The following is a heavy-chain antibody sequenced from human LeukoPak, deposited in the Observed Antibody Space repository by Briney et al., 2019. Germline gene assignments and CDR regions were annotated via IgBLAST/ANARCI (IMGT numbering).Heavy chain of an antibody. CDR2: INHSGST. Sequence: SETLSLTCAVYGGSFSGYYWSWIRQPPGEGLEWIGEINHSGSTNYNPSLKSRVTISVDTSKNQFSLKLSSVTAADTAVYYCARGKTYGDYHFDYWGQGTLVTVSS. CDR3: ARGKTYGDYHFDY. V-gene: IGHV4-34*01. J-gene: IGHJ4*02. CDR1: GGSFSGYY. D-gene: IGHD4-17*01.